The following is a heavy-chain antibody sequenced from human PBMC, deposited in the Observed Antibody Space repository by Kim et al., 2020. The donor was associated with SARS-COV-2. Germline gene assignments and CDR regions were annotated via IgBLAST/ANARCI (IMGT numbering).Heavy chain of an antibody. J-gene: IGHJ6*02. V-gene: IGHV1-46*01. CDR3: ARAQHVDTAMSL. Sequence: YAQKFQGRVTMTRDTSTSTVYMELSSLRSEDTAVYYCARAQHVDTAMSLWGQGTTVTVSS. D-gene: IGHD5-18*01.